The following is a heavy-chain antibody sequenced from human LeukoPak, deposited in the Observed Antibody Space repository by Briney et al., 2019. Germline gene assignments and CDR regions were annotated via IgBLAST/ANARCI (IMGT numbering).Heavy chain of an antibody. J-gene: IGHJ6*02. CDR1: GYTFTSYC. Sequence: ASVKVSCKASGYTFTSYCMHWVRQAPGQGLGWMGIINPSGGSTSYAQKFQGRVTMTRDTSTSTVYMELSSLRSEDTAVYYCARDRRETIFGVVPGYGMDVWGQGTTVTVSS. V-gene: IGHV1-46*01. D-gene: IGHD3-3*01. CDR2: INPSGGST. CDR3: ARDRRETIFGVVPGYGMDV.